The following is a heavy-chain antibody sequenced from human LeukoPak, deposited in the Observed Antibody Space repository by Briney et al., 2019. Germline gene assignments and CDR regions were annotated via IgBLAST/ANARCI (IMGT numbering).Heavy chain of an antibody. CDR1: GFNFTNYA. V-gene: IGHV3-23*01. J-gene: IGHJ4*02. D-gene: IGHD3-9*01. CDR3: AKQWEILTAYPLYFDN. Sequence: PGGSLRLSCAASGFNFTNYAMSWVRQAPGKGLEWVSGISITGASTYYADSVRGRFTISRDNSKNTLYLQMNSLRVEDTAVYYCAKQWEILTAYPLYFDNWGQGTLVSVSS. CDR2: ISITGAST.